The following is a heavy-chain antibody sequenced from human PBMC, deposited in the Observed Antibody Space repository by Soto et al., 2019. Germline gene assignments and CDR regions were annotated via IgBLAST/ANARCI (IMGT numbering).Heavy chain of an antibody. Sequence: ASVKVSCKASGYTFTSYGISWVRQAPGQGLEWMGWISAYNGNTNYAQKLQGRVTMTTDTSTSTAYMELRSLRSDDTAVYYCARHRRTTFGGVILASGLGYWGQGTLVTVSS. D-gene: IGHD3-16*01. CDR1: GYTFTSYG. CDR3: ARHRRTTFGGVILASGLGY. J-gene: IGHJ4*02. CDR2: ISAYNGNT. V-gene: IGHV1-18*01.